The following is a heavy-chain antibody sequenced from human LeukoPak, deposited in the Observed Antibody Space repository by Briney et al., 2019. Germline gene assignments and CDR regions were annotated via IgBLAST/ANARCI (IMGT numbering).Heavy chain of an antibody. V-gene: IGHV3-23*01. D-gene: IGHD3-9*01. CDR2: ISGSGGST. CDR3: AKDWVLRYFDWLLSFDY. J-gene: IGHJ4*02. CDR1: GFTFSSYA. Sequence: GGSLRLSCAASGFTFSSYAMSWVRQAPGKGLEWVSAISGSGGSTYYVDSVKGRFTISRDNSKNTLYLQMNSLRAEDTAVYYCAKDWVLRYFDWLLSFDYWGQGTLVTVSS.